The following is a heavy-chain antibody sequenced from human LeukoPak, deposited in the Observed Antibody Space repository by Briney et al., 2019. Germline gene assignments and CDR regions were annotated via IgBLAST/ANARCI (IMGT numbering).Heavy chain of an antibody. CDR3: ARDRTYYYDGSGYYLFDP. CDR1: GGSIISYY. Sequence: PSETLSLTCTVSGGSIISYYWSWIRQPAGKGLEWIGRIYTSGSTNYNPSLKSRVTMSVDTSKNQFSLKLSPVTAADTAVYYCARDRTYYYDGSGYYLFDPWGQGTLVTVSS. J-gene: IGHJ5*02. CDR2: IYTSGST. V-gene: IGHV4-4*07. D-gene: IGHD3-22*01.